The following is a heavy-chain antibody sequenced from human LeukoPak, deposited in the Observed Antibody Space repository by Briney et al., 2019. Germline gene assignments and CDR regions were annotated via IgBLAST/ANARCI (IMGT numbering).Heavy chain of an antibody. D-gene: IGHD6-19*01. V-gene: IGHV4-59*08. CDR2: IYYSGST. J-gene: IGHJ6*02. CDR1: GGSISSYY. Sequence: SETLSLTCTVSGGSISSYYWSWIRQPPGKGLEWIGYIYYSGSTNYNPSLKSQVTISVDTSKNQFSLKLSSVTAADTADCARQSVAGIDYYYYGMDVWGQGTTVTVSS. CDR3: ARQSVAGIDYYYYGMDV.